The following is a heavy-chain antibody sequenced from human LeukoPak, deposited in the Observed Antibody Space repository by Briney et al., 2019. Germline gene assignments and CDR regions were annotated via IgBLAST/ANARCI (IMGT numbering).Heavy chain of an antibody. CDR2: INPNSGGT. J-gene: IGHJ4*02. D-gene: IGHD3-22*01. V-gene: IGHV1-2*02. CDR1: GYAFTGYY. Sequence: ASVKVSCKASGYAFTGYYLHWVRQAPGRGPEWMGWINPNSGGTNYAQKFQGRVTMTRDTSISTAYMELSRLRSDDTAVYYCASGFSSSYSYDSSGSYFDYWGQGTLVTVSS. CDR3: ASGFSSSYSYDSSGSYFDY.